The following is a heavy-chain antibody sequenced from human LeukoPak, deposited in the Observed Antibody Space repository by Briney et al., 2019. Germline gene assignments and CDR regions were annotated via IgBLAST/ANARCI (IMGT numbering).Heavy chain of an antibody. J-gene: IGHJ4*02. CDR1: GGSIRGSSYY. CDR3: ATFDWSGLFHY. CDR2: IYYGGNT. V-gene: IGHV4-39*01. D-gene: IGHD3-3*01. Sequence: SETLSLTCTVSGGSIRGSSYYWGWIHQPPGKGLEWIENIYYGGNTYYNPSLKSRVTISVDTSKNQFSLKLGSVTAADTAVYYCATFDWSGLFHYWGQGTLVTVSS.